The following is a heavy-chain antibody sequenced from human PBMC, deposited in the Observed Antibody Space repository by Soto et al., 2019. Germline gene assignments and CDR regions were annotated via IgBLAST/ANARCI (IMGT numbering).Heavy chain of an antibody. CDR2: IHPRGAH. D-gene: IGHD5-18*01. V-gene: IGHV4-34*01. Sequence: QVQLHQWGAGLLKPSETLSLTCDVYGGSFSGYYWTWIRQTPGKGLAWIGEIHPRGAHDFNLSLASRLTISLATSKKQCYLKLSSVTAADTAVYYCARGQDSAKVAHWGQGALITVSS. CDR1: GGSFSGYY. J-gene: IGHJ4*02. CDR3: ARGQDSAKVAH.